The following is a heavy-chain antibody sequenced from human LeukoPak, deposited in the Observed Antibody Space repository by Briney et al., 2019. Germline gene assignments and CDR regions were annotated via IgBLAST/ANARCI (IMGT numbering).Heavy chain of an antibody. V-gene: IGHV3-7*01. CDR1: GFTVSNNW. J-gene: IGHJ4*02. CDR3: ARDFWGAYRVDYFDY. CDR2: IKEDGSET. Sequence: SGGSLRLAGVAAGFTVSNNWMSWVRRARGGGREWVDNIKEDGSETYYVDSVRCRFTISRDNAKKSLYLQINSLRAEDTAVYYCARDFWGAYRVDYFDYWGQGTLVTVSS. D-gene: IGHD3-3*01.